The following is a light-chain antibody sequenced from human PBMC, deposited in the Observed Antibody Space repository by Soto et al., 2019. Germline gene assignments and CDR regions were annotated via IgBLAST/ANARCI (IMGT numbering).Light chain of an antibody. J-gene: IGKJ4*01. V-gene: IGKV1-6*01. CDR1: QGIGND. Sequence: AIQMTQSPSSLSASVGDRVTITCRASQGIGNDLGWYQQRPGRAPKLLIFTASSLQSGVPSRFSGSGSGTDFTLTISSLQPEDFATYYCLQDYSYPLTFGGGTRWIS. CDR2: TAS. CDR3: LQDYSYPLT.